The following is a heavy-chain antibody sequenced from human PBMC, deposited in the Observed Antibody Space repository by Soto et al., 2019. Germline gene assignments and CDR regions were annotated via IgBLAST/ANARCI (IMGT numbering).Heavy chain of an antibody. J-gene: IGHJ4*02. V-gene: IGHV3-23*01. Sequence: GGSLRLSCAASGFTFSSYAMSWVRQAPGKGLEWVSAISGSGGSTYYADSVKGRFTISRDNSKNTLYLQMNSLRAEDTAVYYCAKGTPDYYGSGSYYRHHFDYWGQGTLVTVSS. CDR2: ISGSGGST. D-gene: IGHD3-10*01. CDR3: AKGTPDYYGSGSYYRHHFDY. CDR1: GFTFSSYA.